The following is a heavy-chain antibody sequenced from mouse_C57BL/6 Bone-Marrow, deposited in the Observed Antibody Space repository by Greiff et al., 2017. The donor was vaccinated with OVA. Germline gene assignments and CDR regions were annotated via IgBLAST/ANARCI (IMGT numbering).Heavy chain of an antibody. CDR3: ASYGRYAMDY. CDR1: GYTFTSYW. CDR2: IYPGSGST. Sequence: VKLQQPGAELVKPGASVKMSCKASGYTFTSYWITWVKQRPGQGLEWIGDIYPGSGSTNYNEKFKSKATLTVDTSSSTAYMQRSSLTSEDSAVYYCASYGRYAMDYWGQGTSVTVSS. V-gene: IGHV1-55*01. J-gene: IGHJ4*01. D-gene: IGHD1-1*01.